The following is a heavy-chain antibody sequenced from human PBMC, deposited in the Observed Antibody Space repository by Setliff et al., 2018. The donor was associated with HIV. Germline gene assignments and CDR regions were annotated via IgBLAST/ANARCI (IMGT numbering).Heavy chain of an antibody. Sequence: PGGSLRLSCVASGFTFTNYYMSWVRQAPGKGLEWVSYVSSSSINFTKYADSVKGRFSISRDNARNSLYLQMNSLRAEDTAVYYCARDLTYHYDSSALGDAFDIWGQGTMVTVSS. CDR2: VSSSSINFT. CDR1: GFTFTNYY. CDR3: ARDLTYHYDSSALGDAFDI. J-gene: IGHJ3*02. V-gene: IGHV3-11*05. D-gene: IGHD3-22*01.